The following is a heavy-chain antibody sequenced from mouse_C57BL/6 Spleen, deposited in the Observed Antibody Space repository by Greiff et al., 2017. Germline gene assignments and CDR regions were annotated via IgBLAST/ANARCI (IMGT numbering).Heavy chain of an antibody. CDR2: INPNNGGT. Sequence: EVQLQQSGPELVKPGASVKISCKASGYTFTDYYMNWVKQSHGKSLEWIGDINPNNGGTSYNQKFKGKATLTVDKSSSTAYMELRSLTSEDSAVYYCARSDDSAWYYFDYWGQGTTLTVSS. J-gene: IGHJ2*01. V-gene: IGHV1-26*01. CDR3: ARSDDSAWYYFDY. CDR1: GYTFTDYY. D-gene: IGHD2-4*01.